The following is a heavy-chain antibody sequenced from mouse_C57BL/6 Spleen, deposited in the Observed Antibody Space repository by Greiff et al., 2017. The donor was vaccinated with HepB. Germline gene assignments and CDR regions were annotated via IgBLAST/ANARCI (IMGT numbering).Heavy chain of an antibody. V-gene: IGHV1-64*01. CDR2: IHPNSGST. J-gene: IGHJ2*01. CDR3: ATTYYSNLRIFDY. Sequence: QVQLQQPGAELVKPGASVQLSCKASGYTFTRYWMHCVKQRPGQGLEWIGRIHPNSGSTNYNEKFNSKATLAVVKSSSTAYMQLSRLTSEDSAVYYYATTYYSNLRIFDYWGQGTTLTVAS. D-gene: IGHD2-5*01. CDR1: GYTFTRYW.